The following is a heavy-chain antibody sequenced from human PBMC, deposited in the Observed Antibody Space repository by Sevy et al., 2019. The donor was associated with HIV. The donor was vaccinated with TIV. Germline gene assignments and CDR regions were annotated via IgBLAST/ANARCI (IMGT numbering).Heavy chain of an antibody. CDR2: LSLGCGGI. CDR3: AREGCTKPHDY. D-gene: IGHD2-8*01. J-gene: IGHJ4*02. CDR1: GFTFSKYS. V-gene: IGHV3-23*01. Sequence: GGSLRLSCAASGFTFSKYSMSWVRQPPGKGLEWVSTLSLGCGGINYADSVKGRFTISRDNSKSPVYLQMSNLRPEDTAVYYCAREGCTKPHDYWGQGTLVTVSS.